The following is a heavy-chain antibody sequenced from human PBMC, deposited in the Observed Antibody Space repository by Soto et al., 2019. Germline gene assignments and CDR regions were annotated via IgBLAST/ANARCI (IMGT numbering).Heavy chain of an antibody. CDR2: IIPILGIP. D-gene: IGHD1-26*01. Sequence: QVQLVQSGAEVKKPGSSVNVSCKASGCTFSTYTITWVRQAPGQGLEWMGRIIPILGIPNYAQKFQGRVTITADNSTSTAYMELSSLRSEDTAVYYCARLRDSDGMDVWGQGTTVTVPS. CDR1: GCTFSTYT. V-gene: IGHV1-69*02. J-gene: IGHJ6*02. CDR3: ARLRDSDGMDV.